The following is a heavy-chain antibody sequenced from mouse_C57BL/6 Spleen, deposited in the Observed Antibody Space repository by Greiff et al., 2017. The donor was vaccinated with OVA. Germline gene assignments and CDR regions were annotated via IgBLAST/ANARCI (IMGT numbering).Heavy chain of an antibody. CDR1: GFTFSDYG. CDR3: ARDGLYDAMDY. Sequence: EVQGVESGGGLVKPGGSLKLSCAASGFTFSDYGMHWVRQAPEKGLELVAYISSGSSTIYYADTVKGRFTISRDNAKNTLFLQMTSLRSEDTTMYYCARDGLYDAMDYWGQGTSVTVSS. V-gene: IGHV5-17*01. CDR2: ISSGSSTI. J-gene: IGHJ4*01.